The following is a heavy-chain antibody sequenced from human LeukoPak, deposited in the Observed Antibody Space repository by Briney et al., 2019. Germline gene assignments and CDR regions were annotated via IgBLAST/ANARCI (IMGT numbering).Heavy chain of an antibody. CDR2: IGGSGGST. CDR3: AGRMGAARGFKY. Sequence: GGSLRLSCAASGFTLSRYGMRWVRQAPGKGLEWVSGIGGSGGSTYYADSVKGRFTISRDNSKNTLYLQMNSLRAEDTAVYYGAGRMGAARGFKYWGQGTLVTVSS. D-gene: IGHD3-10*01. CDR1: GFTLSRYG. V-gene: IGHV3-23*01. J-gene: IGHJ4*02.